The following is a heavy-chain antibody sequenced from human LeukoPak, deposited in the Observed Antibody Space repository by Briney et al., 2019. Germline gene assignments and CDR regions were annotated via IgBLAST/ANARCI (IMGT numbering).Heavy chain of an antibody. V-gene: IGHV3-48*03. CDR3: ARGVAGTLDY. D-gene: IGHD6-19*01. CDR2: ISSSGSTI. Sequence: PGGSLRLSCAASGFTFNSYEMNWVRQAPGKGLEWVSYISSSGSTIYYADSVKGRFTISRDNAENTLYLQMNSLRVEDTAVYYCARGVAGTLDYWSQGTLVTVSS. J-gene: IGHJ4*02. CDR1: GFTFNSYE.